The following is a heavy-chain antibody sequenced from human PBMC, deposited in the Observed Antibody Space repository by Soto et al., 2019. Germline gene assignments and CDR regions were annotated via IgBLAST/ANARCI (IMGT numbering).Heavy chain of an antibody. Sequence: GESLKISCKGSGYSFTSYWIGWVRQMPGKGLEWMGIIYPGDSDTRYSPSFQGQVTISADKSISTAYLQWSSLKASDTAMYYCARHGAIFGVTNYYYYGMDVWGQGTTVTVSS. CDR3: ARHGAIFGVTNYYYYGMDV. CDR1: GYSFTSYW. CDR2: IYPGDSDT. J-gene: IGHJ6*02. V-gene: IGHV5-51*01. D-gene: IGHD3-3*01.